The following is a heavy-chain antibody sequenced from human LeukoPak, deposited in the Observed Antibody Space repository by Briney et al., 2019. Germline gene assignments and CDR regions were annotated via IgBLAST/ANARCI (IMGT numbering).Heavy chain of an antibody. Sequence: GASVKVSCKASGYTFTGYYMHWVRQAPGQGLEWMGWINPNSGGTNYARKFQGRVTMTRDTSISTAYMELSRLRSDDTAVYYCARVVGYDFWSGYSDYWGQGTLVTVSS. CDR1: GYTFTGYY. CDR2: INPNSGGT. V-gene: IGHV1-2*02. CDR3: ARVVGYDFWSGYSDY. D-gene: IGHD3-3*01. J-gene: IGHJ4*02.